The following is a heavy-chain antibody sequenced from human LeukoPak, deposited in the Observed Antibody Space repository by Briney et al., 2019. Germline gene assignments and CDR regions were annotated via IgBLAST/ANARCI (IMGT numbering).Heavy chain of an antibody. CDR3: NTDEGDYGDYYRL. CDR1: GFTFSKAW. CDR2: IKSIPDGGTT. D-gene: IGHD4-17*01. Sequence: GGSLRLSCAASGFTFSKAWMNWVRQAPGKGLEWVGRIKSIPDGGTTDYAAPVKGRFTMSRDDSKNTLYLQMNSLKIEDTSVYYCNTDEGDYGDYYRLWGQGTLVTVSS. V-gene: IGHV3-15*01. J-gene: IGHJ4*02.